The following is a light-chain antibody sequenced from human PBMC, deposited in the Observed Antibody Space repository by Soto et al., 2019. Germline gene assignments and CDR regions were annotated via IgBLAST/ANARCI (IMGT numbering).Light chain of an antibody. CDR1: QSISSY. V-gene: IGKV1-39*01. J-gene: IGKJ2*01. Sequence: DIQMTQSPSSLSASVGDRVTITCRSSQSISSYLNWYQQKPGKAPKLLIYAASSLHSGVPSRFSGSGSGTEFTLTISSLQPEDFATYYCQQSYSTPVFGQGTKLEIK. CDR2: AAS. CDR3: QQSYSTPV.